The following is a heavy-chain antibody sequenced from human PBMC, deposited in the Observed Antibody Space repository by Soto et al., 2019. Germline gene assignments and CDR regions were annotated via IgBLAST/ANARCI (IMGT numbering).Heavy chain of an antibody. Sequence: GGSLRLSCAASGFTFSSYSMNWVRQAPGKGLEWVSSISSSSSYIYYADSVKGRFTISRDNAKNSLYLQMNSLRAEDTAVYYCARDMGGAVVVVPAAISYYYGMDVWGQGTTVTVSS. J-gene: IGHJ6*02. V-gene: IGHV3-21*01. CDR3: ARDMGGAVVVVPAAISYYYGMDV. CDR2: ISSSSSYI. D-gene: IGHD2-2*02. CDR1: GFTFSSYS.